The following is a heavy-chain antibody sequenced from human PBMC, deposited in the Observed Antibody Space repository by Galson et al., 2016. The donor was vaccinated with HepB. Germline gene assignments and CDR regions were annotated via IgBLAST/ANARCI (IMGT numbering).Heavy chain of an antibody. CDR1: GYTFTSYD. CDR2: KNPNSGYT. J-gene: IGHJ3*02. D-gene: IGHD1-1*01. Sequence: SVKVSCKASGYTFTSYDIHWVRQAPGQGLEWMGWKNPNSGYTGYAQEFQGRVTMTRNTSISTVFMELSSLRSEDTAVYYCARNTPGHDAFDIWGQGTMVTVSS. V-gene: IGHV1-8*01. CDR3: ARNTPGHDAFDI.